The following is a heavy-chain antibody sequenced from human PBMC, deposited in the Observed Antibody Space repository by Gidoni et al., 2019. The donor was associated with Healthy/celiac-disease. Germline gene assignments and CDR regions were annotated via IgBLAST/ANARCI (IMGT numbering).Heavy chain of an antibody. CDR3: AREGAPRGFDY. V-gene: IGHV3-7*03. CDR1: GFTFSSYW. CDR2: IKQDGSEK. D-gene: IGHD3-10*01. Sequence: EVQLVDSGGGLVQPGGSLRLSCAASGFTFSSYWMSWVRQAPGKGLEWVANIKQDGSEKYYVDSVKGRFTISRDNAKNSLYLQMNSLRVDDTAVYYCAREGAPRGFDYWGQGTLVTVSS. J-gene: IGHJ4*02.